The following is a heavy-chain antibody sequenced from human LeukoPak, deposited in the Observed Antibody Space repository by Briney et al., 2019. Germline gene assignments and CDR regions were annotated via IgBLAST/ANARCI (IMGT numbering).Heavy chain of an antibody. CDR3: ARPRTGAAGSPFDY. CDR2: IWYDGSNK. V-gene: IGHV3-33*01. Sequence: GGSLRLSCAASGFTFSSYGMHWVRQAPGKGLEWVAVIWYDGSNKYFADSMEGRFTISRDNSKNTLYLQMNSLRAEDTAVYYCARPRTGAAGSPFDYWGQGTLVTVSS. D-gene: IGHD1-26*01. CDR1: GFTFSSYG. J-gene: IGHJ4*02.